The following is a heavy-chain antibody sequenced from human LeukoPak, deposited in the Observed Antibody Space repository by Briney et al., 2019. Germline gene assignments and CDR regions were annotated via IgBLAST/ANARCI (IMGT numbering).Heavy chain of an antibody. CDR1: GFTFSNSW. J-gene: IGHJ4*02. CDR2: MNRGGSEK. CDR3: ARDPWDYYDTSGYYSRFDY. V-gene: IGHV3-7*01. Sequence: GGSLRLSCAASGFTFSNSWMSWVRQAPGKGLEWVANMNRGGSEKWYVDSVKGRFTISRDNAKNSLYLQMNSLRAEDTAVYYCARDPWDYYDTSGYYSRFDYWGQGTLVTVSS. D-gene: IGHD3-22*01.